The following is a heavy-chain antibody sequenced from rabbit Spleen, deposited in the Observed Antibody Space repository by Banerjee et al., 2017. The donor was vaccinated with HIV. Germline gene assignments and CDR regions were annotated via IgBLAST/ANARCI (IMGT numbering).Heavy chain of an antibody. CDR1: GFDFSNYYM. CDR2: IDPVFGST. Sequence: QEQLKESGGGLVQPGGSLKVSCKASGFDFSNYYMSWVRQAPGKGLEWIGYIDPVFGSTYYASWAKGRFTISKASSTTVTLQMASLTVADTATYFCARGAGDAYDAVDLWGPGTLVTVS. CDR3: ARGAGDAYDAVDL. V-gene: IGHV1S45*01. D-gene: IGHD2-1*01. J-gene: IGHJ4*01.